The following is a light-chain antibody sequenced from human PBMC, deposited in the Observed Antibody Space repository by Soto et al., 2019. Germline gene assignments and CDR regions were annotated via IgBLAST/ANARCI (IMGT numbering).Light chain of an antibody. V-gene: IGLV2-8*01. J-gene: IGLJ1*01. CDR2: EVS. CDR3: STYAGSNNYV. CDR1: SSDVGGYNY. Sequence: QSVLTQPPSASGSPGQSVTISCTGTSSDVGGYNYVSWYQQHPGKAPKLMIYEVSKRPSGVPDRFSGSKSGNTASLTVSGLQAEDEVDYYCSTYAGSNNYVFVTWTMVTV.